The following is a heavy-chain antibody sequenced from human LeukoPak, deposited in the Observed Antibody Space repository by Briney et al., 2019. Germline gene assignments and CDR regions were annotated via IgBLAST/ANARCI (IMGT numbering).Heavy chain of an antibody. CDR2: IFYTGST. D-gene: IGHD3-3*01. J-gene: IGHJ3*02. Sequence: SDTLSLTYTVSSGSINTSNYYWGWVRQPPGKALEWIGNIFYTGSTYYSPSRKSRDTISLDPSKNQFFLRLNSVTAADTAVYYCAKSSGYALIDIWGQGTMVTVSS. CDR3: AKSSGYALIDI. CDR1: SGSINTSNYY. V-gene: IGHV4-39*07.